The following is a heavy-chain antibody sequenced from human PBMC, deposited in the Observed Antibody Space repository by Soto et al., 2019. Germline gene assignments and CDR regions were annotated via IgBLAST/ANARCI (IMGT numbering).Heavy chain of an antibody. V-gene: IGHV6-1*01. D-gene: IGHD2-15*01. Sequence: SQTLSLTCAISGDSVSSNSAAWNWIRQSPSRGLEWLGRTYYRSKWYNDYAVSVKSRITINPDTSKNQFSLQLNSVTPEYTAVYYCARDSAVVAATSLYYYYYYMDVWGKGTTVTVSS. CDR3: ARDSAVVAATSLYYYYYYMDV. J-gene: IGHJ6*03. CDR1: GDSVSSNSAA. CDR2: TYYRSKWYN.